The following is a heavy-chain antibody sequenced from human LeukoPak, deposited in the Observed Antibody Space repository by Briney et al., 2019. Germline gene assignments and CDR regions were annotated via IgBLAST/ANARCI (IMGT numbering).Heavy chain of an antibody. CDR1: GFTFSSYS. J-gene: IGHJ3*02. Sequence: QTGGSLRLSCAASGFTFSSYSMNWVRQAPGKGLEWVSYISSSSSTIYYADSVKGRFTISRDNAKNSLYLQMNSLRAEDTAVYYCARATIAALHGAFDIWDQGTMVTVSS. D-gene: IGHD6-25*01. CDR3: ARATIAALHGAFDI. CDR2: ISSSSSTI. V-gene: IGHV3-48*04.